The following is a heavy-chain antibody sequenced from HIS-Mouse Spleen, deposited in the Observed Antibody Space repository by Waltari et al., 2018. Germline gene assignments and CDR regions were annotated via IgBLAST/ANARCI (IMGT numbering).Heavy chain of an antibody. V-gene: IGHV3-48*01. CDR3: ARAGVSIAARKAFDI. Sequence: EVQLVESGGGLVQPGGSLRLSCAASGFTFSSDSMNWVRQAPGKGLEWVSYISSSSSTIYYADSVKGRFTISRDNAKNSLYLQMNSLRAEDTAVYYCARAGVSIAARKAFDIWGQGTMVTVSS. CDR2: ISSSSSTI. CDR1: GFTFSSDS. D-gene: IGHD6-6*01. J-gene: IGHJ3*02.